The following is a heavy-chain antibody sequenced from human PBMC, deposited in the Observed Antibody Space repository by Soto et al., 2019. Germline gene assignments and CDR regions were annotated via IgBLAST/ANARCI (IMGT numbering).Heavy chain of an antibody. D-gene: IGHD3-22*01. CDR1: GGTFSSYA. CDR2: IIPMFDTT. Sequence: QVQLVQSGAEVKKPGSSVKVSCKASGGTFSSYAINWVRQAPGQGLEWMGGIIPMFDTTNYAQKFQGRVTITADESTSTSYMELSSLRAEDTAVYYCARRYYADSGGYCGPPIDPWGLGTPVTVSS. CDR3: ARRYYADSGGYCGPPIDP. V-gene: IGHV1-69*01. J-gene: IGHJ5*02.